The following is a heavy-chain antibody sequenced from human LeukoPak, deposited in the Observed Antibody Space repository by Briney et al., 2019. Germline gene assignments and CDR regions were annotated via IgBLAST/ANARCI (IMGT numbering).Heavy chain of an antibody. CDR2: INPDSGDT. Sequence: ASVKVSCKASGYTFTRNYMHWVRQAPGQGLEWMGWINPDSGDTNYAQMFQGRVTMTRDTSISKAYIELSRLRSDDTAVYYCARGQSSYHDNWGQGTLVTVSS. CDR1: GYTFTRNY. D-gene: IGHD6-13*01. J-gene: IGHJ4*02. V-gene: IGHV1-2*02. CDR3: ARGQSSYHDN.